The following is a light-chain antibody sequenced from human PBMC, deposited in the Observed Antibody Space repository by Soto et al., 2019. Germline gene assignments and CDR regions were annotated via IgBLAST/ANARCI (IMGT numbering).Light chain of an antibody. J-gene: IGKJ2*01. V-gene: IGKV3-15*01. Sequence: EIVMTQSPATLSVSPGERATLSCRASQSVGSDLAWYQQKPGQAPRLVIYGASNRATGVPARFAGSGSGTEFTLTITSLQSEDFAVYYCQHYNYWPHTFGQGTKLEIK. CDR2: GAS. CDR3: QHYNYWPHT. CDR1: QSVGSD.